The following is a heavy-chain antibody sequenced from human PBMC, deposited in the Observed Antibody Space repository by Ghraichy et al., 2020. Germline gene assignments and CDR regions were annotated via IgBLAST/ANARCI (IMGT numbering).Heavy chain of an antibody. D-gene: IGHD1-26*01. CDR1: GGSISGYY. J-gene: IGHJ4*02. V-gene: IGHV4-4*07. Sequence: ETLALTCTVSGGSISGYYWSWIRQPAGEGLEWIGRIYTSGNTNYKPSLKIPVTMSVDTSRNQFSLKLGSVTAADTAVYYCARDLNPLVGATPVWGQGILVTVSS. CDR3: ARDLNPLVGATPV. CDR2: IYTSGNT.